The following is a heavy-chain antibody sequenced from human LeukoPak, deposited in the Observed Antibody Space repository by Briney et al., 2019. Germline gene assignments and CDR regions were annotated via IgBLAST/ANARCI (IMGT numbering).Heavy chain of an antibody. V-gene: IGHV4-39*01. CDR3: ARHCLAPVVPAAISWFDP. Sequence: SETLSLTCTVPGGSISSSSYYWGWIRQPPGKGLEWIGSIYYSGSTYYNPSLKSRVTISVDTSKNQFSLKLSSVTAADTAVYYCARHCLAPVVPAAISWFDPWGQGTLVTVSS. CDR1: GGSISSSSYY. CDR2: IYYSGST. D-gene: IGHD2-2*01. J-gene: IGHJ5*02.